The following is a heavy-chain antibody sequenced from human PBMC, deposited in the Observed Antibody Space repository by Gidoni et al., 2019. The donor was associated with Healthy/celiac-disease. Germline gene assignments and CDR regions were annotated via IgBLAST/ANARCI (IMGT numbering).Heavy chain of an antibody. J-gene: IGHJ1*01. CDR3: AKDHSRQWLVESRRQYFQH. D-gene: IGHD6-19*01. V-gene: IGHV3-23*01. Sequence: EVRLLESGGGLVQPGGSLRLSCAASGFHFSSYAMSWVRQAPGKGLEWFSAISGSCGSTYYADSVKGLFTISRDNSKNTLYLQMNSLRAEDTAVYYCAKDHSRQWLVESRRQYFQHWGQGTLVTVSS. CDR1: GFHFSSYA. CDR2: ISGSCGST.